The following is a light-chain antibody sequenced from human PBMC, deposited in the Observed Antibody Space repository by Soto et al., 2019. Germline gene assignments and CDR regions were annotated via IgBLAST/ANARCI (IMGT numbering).Light chain of an antibody. Sequence: DIQMTQSPSTLSASVGDRVIITCRASQSISNWLAWYQQKPGKAPKLLIYKASSLESGVPSRFIGSGSGTEFTLTISSLQPDDFATYYCQQYYSNSPWTFGQGTKVEIK. CDR1: QSISNW. V-gene: IGKV1-5*03. CDR2: KAS. J-gene: IGKJ1*01. CDR3: QQYYSNSPWT.